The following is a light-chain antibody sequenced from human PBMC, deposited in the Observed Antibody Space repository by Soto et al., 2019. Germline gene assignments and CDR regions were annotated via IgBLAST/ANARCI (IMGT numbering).Light chain of an antibody. J-gene: IGKJ1*01. Sequence: EIVLTQSPATLSLSPGERATLSCRASQSVSSNFLAWYQHKPGQAPRLLIYDSSSRATGIPDRFSGSGSGTDFTLTISRLEPEDFAMYYCLHHGSSLWTFGQGTKVDI. V-gene: IGKV3-20*01. CDR1: QSVSSNF. CDR2: DSS. CDR3: LHHGSSLWT.